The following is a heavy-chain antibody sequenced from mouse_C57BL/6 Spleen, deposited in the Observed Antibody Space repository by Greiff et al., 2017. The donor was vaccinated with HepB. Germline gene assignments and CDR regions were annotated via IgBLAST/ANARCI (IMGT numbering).Heavy chain of an antibody. J-gene: IGHJ4*01. CDR1: GFSLTSYG. Sequence: VKVVESGPGLVQPSQSLSITCTVSGFSLTSYGVHWVRQSPGKGLEWLGVIWSGGSTDYNAAFISRLSISKDNSKSQVFFKMNSLQADDTAIYYCARSYDYDAAYAMDYWGQGTSVTVSS. V-gene: IGHV2-2*01. D-gene: IGHD2-4*01. CDR3: ARSYDYDAAYAMDY. CDR2: IWSGGST.